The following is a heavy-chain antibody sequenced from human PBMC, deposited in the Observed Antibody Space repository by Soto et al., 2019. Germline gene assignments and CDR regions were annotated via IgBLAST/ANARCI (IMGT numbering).Heavy chain of an antibody. Sequence: SETLSLTCTVSGGSISSGGYYWSWIRQHPGKGLEWIGYIYYSGSTYYNPSLKSRVTISVDTSKNQFSLKLSSVTAADTAVYYCAREFRYSSSGWSHGTLSNWFDPWGQGTLVTVSS. V-gene: IGHV4-31*03. J-gene: IGHJ5*02. D-gene: IGHD6-13*01. CDR2: IYYSGST. CDR3: AREFRYSSSGWSHGTLSNWFDP. CDR1: GGSISSGGYY.